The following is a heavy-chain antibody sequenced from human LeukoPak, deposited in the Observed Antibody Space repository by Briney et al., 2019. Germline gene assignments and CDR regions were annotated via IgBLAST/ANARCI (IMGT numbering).Heavy chain of an antibody. CDR2: ISSSSSWI. Sequence: GGSLRLSCAASEFSFSSYSMNWVRQAPGKGLEWVSSISSSSSWIFYADSVKGRFTISRDNAKNSLYLQMNSLRAEDTAVYYCARAPYCSSTSCYHGMDVWGKGTTVTVSS. CDR3: ARAPYCSSTSCYHGMDV. CDR1: EFSFSSYS. J-gene: IGHJ6*04. V-gene: IGHV3-21*01. D-gene: IGHD2-2*01.